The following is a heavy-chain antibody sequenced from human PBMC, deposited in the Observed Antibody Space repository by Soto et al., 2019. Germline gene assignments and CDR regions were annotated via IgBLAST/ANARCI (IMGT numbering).Heavy chain of an antibody. D-gene: IGHD4-17*01. CDR2: IYYSGST. CDR1: GGSVSSGSYY. CDR3: ARAHLYGDYFDY. V-gene: IGHV4-61*01. J-gene: IGHJ4*02. Sequence: SETLSLTCTVSGGSVSSGSYYWSWIRQPPGKGLEWIGYIYYSGSTNYNPSLKSRVTISVDTSKNQFSLKLSSVTAADTAVYYCARAHLYGDYFDYWAQGTLVTVSS.